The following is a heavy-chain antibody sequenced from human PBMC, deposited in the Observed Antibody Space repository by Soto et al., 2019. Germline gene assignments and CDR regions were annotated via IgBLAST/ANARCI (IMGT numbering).Heavy chain of an antibody. Sequence: GGSLRLSCAASGFTFSSYAMSWVRQAPGKGLEWVSAISGSGGSTYYADSVKGRFTISRDNSKNTLYLQMNSLRAEDTAVYYCAKGLRYFDWLTRGLDYWGQGTLVTVSS. CDR1: GFTFSSYA. J-gene: IGHJ4*02. V-gene: IGHV3-23*01. CDR2: ISGSGGST. D-gene: IGHD3-9*01. CDR3: AKGLRYFDWLTRGLDY.